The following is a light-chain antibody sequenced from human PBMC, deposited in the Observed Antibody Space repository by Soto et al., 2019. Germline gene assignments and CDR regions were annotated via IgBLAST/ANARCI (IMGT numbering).Light chain of an antibody. CDR3: QQVNVYPST. J-gene: IGKJ4*01. CDR2: GAS. V-gene: IGKV1-17*01. Sequence: DIQMTQSPSSLSASVGDRVTITCRASQGIRNNLGWYHQKPGKAPKRLIYGASNLQSGVPSRFSVSGSGTEFTLTISSLQPEDLSTYYCQQVNVYPSTFSGGTKVDI. CDR1: QGIRNN.